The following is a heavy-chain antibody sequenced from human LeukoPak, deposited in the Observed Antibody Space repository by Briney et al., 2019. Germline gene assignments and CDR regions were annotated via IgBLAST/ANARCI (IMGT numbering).Heavy chain of an antibody. Sequence: SETLSLTCTVSGGSISSYYWSWIRQPPGKGLEWIGYIYHTGSTSYNPSLKGRVTISVDTSKNQFSLKLSSVTAADTAVYYCARGMWWETRGRYFDYWGQGTLVTVSS. D-gene: IGHD2-21*01. CDR2: IYHTGST. J-gene: IGHJ4*02. CDR3: ARGMWWETRGRYFDY. CDR1: GGSISSYY. V-gene: IGHV4-59*01.